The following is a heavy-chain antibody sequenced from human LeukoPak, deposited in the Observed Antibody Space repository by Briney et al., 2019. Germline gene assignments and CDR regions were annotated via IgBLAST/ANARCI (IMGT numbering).Heavy chain of an antibody. CDR3: ARSLSPAVGGKYYYFYGMDV. Sequence: SETLSLTCAVYGGSFSGYYWSWIRQPPGKGLEWVGEINHSGSTNYSPSLKSRVTISVDTSKNHFSLKLTSVTAADTAVYYCARSLSPAVGGKYYYFYGMDVWGQGTTVTVSS. CDR2: INHSGST. V-gene: IGHV4-34*01. CDR1: GGSFSGYY. J-gene: IGHJ6*02. D-gene: IGHD3-3*01.